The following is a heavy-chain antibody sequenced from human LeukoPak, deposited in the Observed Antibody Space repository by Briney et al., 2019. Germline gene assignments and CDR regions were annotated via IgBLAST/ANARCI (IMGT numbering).Heavy chain of an antibody. D-gene: IGHD3-10*01. CDR3: ARELGDNKYYFDY. CDR1: GYTFTGYY. CDR2: INPNSGGT. V-gene: IGHV1-2*04. Sequence: GASVKVSCKASGYTFTGYYMHWVRQAPGQGLEWMGWINPNSGGTNYAQKFQGWVTMTRDTSISTAYMELSRLRSDDTAVYYCARELGDNKYYFDYWGQGTLVTVSS. J-gene: IGHJ4*02.